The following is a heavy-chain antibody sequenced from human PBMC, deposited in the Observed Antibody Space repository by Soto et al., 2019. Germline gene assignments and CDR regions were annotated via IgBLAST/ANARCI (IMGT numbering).Heavy chain of an antibody. CDR3: ARAQDIVVVPAAPGGVYGMDV. CDR2: IIPIFGTA. V-gene: IGHV1-69*01. D-gene: IGHD2-2*01. J-gene: IGHJ6*02. CDR1: GGTYSSYA. Sequence: QVQLVQSGAEVKKPGSSVKVSCKASGGTYSSYAISWVRQAPGQGLEWMGGIIPIFGTANYAQKFQGRVTLPADESTSTDYMELSSLRSEDTAVYYCARAQDIVVVPAAPGGVYGMDVWGQGTTVTVSS.